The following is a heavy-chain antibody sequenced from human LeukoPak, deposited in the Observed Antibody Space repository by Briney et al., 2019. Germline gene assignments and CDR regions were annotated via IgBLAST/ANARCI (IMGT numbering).Heavy chain of an antibody. J-gene: IGHJ4*02. CDR2: INHSGST. Sequence: SETLSLTCAVYGGSFSGYYWSWIRQPPGKGLEWIGEINHSGSTNYNPSLKSRVTISVDTSKNQFSLKLSSATAADTAVYYCARRVSGYSYGPRVRDYWGQGTLVTVSS. D-gene: IGHD5-18*01. CDR1: GGSFSGYY. CDR3: ARRVSGYSYGPRVRDY. V-gene: IGHV4-34*01.